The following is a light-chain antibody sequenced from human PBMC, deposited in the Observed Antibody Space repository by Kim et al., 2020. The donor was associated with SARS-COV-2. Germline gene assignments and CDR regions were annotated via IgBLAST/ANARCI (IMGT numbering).Light chain of an antibody. V-gene: IGKV3-20*01. CDR2: GAS. CDR1: QSVSSSY. J-gene: IGKJ2*01. CDR3: QQYGSSPPYT. Sequence: PGERATLSCRASQSVSSSYLAWYQKKPGQAPRLLIYGASSRATGIPDRFSGSGSGTDFTLTISRLEPEDFAVYYCQQYGSSPPYTFGQGTKLEI.